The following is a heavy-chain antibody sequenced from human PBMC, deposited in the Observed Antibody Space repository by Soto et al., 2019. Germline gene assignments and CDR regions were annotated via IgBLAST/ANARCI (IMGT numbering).Heavy chain of an antibody. CDR2: ISAYNGKT. Sequence: ASVNVSCKASGYTFTRYCISWVLEAPGQGLEWMGWISAYNGKTNYAQKLQGKVTMTTDTFTSTAYMELRSLRSDDTAVYYCARDQGDCSSTSCPRGYYYYGMDVWGQGTTVTVSS. D-gene: IGHD2-2*01. CDR1: GYTFTRYC. V-gene: IGHV1-18*01. CDR3: ARDQGDCSSTSCPRGYYYYGMDV. J-gene: IGHJ6*02.